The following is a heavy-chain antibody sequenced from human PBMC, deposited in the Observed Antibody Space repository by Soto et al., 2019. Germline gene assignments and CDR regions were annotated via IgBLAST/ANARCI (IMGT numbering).Heavy chain of an antibody. CDR1: GITFGSRA. Sequence: GGSLRLSCVASGITFGSRAMSWVRQAPGEGLEGVAVIWYDGSNKYYADSVKGRFTISRDNSKNTLYLQMNSLRAEETAVYYCARDRGYCSSTSCPIDAFDIWGQGTMVTVSS. CDR3: ARDRGYCSSTSCPIDAFDI. CDR2: IWYDGSNK. V-gene: IGHV3-33*08. J-gene: IGHJ3*02. D-gene: IGHD2-2*01.